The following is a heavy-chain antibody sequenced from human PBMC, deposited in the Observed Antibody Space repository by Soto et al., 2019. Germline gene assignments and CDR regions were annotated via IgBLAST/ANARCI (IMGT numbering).Heavy chain of an antibody. CDR1: GFTFDDYA. V-gene: IGHV3-9*01. J-gene: IGHJ4*02. CDR2: ISWNSGSI. D-gene: IGHD2-8*02. Sequence: PGGSLRLSCAASGFTFDDYAMHWVRQAPGKGLEWVSGISWNSGSIGYADSVKGRFTISRDNAKNSLYLQMNSLRAEDTALYYCAKDIADSSRAAWYYFDYWGQGTLVTVSS. CDR3: AKDIADSSRAAWYYFDY.